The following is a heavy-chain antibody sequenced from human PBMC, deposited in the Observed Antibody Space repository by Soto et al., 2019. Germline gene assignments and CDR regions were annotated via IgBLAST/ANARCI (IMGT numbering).Heavy chain of an antibody. CDR2: INNNGGTT. Sequence: GGSLRLSCSGSGFMFKNFAMHWVRQAPGKGLEYVSAINNNGGTTYYVDSVNGRFTISRDDSKNTLFLQMSSLRTEDTAVYYCVKDRGKTFKDFDSWGQGTPVTVSS. V-gene: IGHV3-64D*06. J-gene: IGHJ4*02. CDR1: GFMFKNFA. D-gene: IGHD3-10*01. CDR3: VKDRGKTFKDFDS.